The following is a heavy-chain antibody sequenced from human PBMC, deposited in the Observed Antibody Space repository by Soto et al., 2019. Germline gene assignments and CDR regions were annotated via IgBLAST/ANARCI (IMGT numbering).Heavy chain of an antibody. V-gene: IGHV1-69*01. J-gene: IGHJ6*02. CDR3: ARDRCSGGSCYSEYYYYYYGMDV. D-gene: IGHD2-15*01. CDR2: IIPIFGTA. CDR1: GGTFSSYA. Sequence: QVQLVQSGAEVKKPGSSVKVSCKASGGTFSSYAISWVRQAPGQGLEWMGGIIPIFGTANYAQKFQGRVTITADEYTSTAYMELSSLRSEDTAVYYCARDRCSGGSCYSEYYYYYYGMDVWGQGTTVTVSS.